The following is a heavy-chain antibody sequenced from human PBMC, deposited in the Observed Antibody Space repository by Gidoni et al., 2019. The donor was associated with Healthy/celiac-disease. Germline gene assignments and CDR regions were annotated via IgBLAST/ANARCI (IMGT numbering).Heavy chain of an antibody. J-gene: IGHJ3*02. CDR3: ARDSGVVTATSGDAFDI. Sequence: EVQLVESGGGLVKPGGSLRLSCAASGFTFSSDSMNWVRQAPGKGLEWVSSISSSSSYIYYADAVKGRFTISRDNAKNSLYLQMNSLRAEDTAVYYCARDSGVVTATSGDAFDIWGQGTMVTVSS. D-gene: IGHD2-21*02. V-gene: IGHV3-21*01. CDR1: GFTFSSDS. CDR2: ISSSSSYI.